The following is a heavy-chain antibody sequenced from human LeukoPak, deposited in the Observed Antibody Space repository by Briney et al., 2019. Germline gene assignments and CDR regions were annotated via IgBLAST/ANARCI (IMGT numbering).Heavy chain of an antibody. CDR1: GFTFSSYE. J-gene: IGHJ3*02. V-gene: IGHV3-48*03. CDR3: AREGERGPAFDI. D-gene: IGHD5-24*01. Sequence: PGGSLRLSCAASGFTFSSYEMNWVRQAPGKGLEWVSYISSSGSTIYYADSVKGRFTISRDNAKNSLYLQMNSLRAEDTALYYCAREGERGPAFDIWGQGTMVTVSS. CDR2: ISSSGSTI.